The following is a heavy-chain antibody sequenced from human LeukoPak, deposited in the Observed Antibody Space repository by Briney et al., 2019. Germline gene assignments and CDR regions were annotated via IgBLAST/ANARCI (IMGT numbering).Heavy chain of an antibody. J-gene: IGHJ4*02. CDR1: GVSISSHY. V-gene: IGHV4-59*11. CDR3: ASAGNPHYFDF. CDR2: IYYAGST. Sequence: SETLSLTCTVSGVSISSHYWSWLRQSPGKEREWIGNIYYAGSTNYNPSLKSRVAISIDTSKNQFSLNLHSVTAADAAVYYCASAGNPHYFDFWGQGPLVTVSS.